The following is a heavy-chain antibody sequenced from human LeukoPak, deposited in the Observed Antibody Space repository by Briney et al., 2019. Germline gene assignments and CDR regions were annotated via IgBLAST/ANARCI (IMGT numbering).Heavy chain of an antibody. Sequence: GGSLRLSCAASGFTFSNAWMSWVRQAPGKGLEWVGRIKSKIDGGTTDYAARVKGRFTISRDDSKNTLYLQMNSLRTEDTAVYYCTTDGLDIVVVPAAIGPYYYMDVWGKGTTVTVSS. CDR3: TTDGLDIVVVPAAIGPYYYMDV. V-gene: IGHV3-15*01. CDR2: IKSKIDGGTT. J-gene: IGHJ6*03. D-gene: IGHD2-2*01. CDR1: GFTFSNAW.